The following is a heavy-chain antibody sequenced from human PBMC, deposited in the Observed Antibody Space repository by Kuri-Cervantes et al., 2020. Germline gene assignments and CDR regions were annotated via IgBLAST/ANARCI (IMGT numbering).Heavy chain of an antibody. Sequence: GESLKISCAASEFTFSSYAMSWVRQAPGKGLEWVSAISGSGGSTYYADSVKGRFTISRDNSKNTLYLQMNSLRAEDTAVYYCAKAQLLWFGELSAFDIWGQGTMVTVSS. D-gene: IGHD3-10*01. CDR3: AKAQLLWFGELSAFDI. CDR2: ISGSGGST. V-gene: IGHV3-23*01. CDR1: EFTFSSYA. J-gene: IGHJ3*02.